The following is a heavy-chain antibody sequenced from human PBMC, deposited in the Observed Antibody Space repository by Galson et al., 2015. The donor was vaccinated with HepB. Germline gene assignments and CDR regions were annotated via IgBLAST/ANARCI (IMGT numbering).Heavy chain of an antibody. J-gene: IGHJ4*02. D-gene: IGHD1-1*01. CDR1: GFTFSSYG. CDR3: ARDLGGYGTLADY. V-gene: IGHV3-33*01. CDR2: IWYDGSNK. Sequence: SLRLSCAASGFTFSSYGMHWVRQAPGKGLEWVAVIWYDGSNKYYADSVKGRITISRDSSKNTLYLQMNSLRAEDTAVYYCARDLGGYGTLADYWGQGTLVTVSS.